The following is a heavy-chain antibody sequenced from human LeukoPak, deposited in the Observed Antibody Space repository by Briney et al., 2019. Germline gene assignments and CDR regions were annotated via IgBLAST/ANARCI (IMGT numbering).Heavy chain of an antibody. CDR2: INPNSGAT. V-gene: IGHV1-2*02. CDR1: GFTFTGYY. J-gene: IGHJ6*02. D-gene: IGHD3-10*01. CDR3: ARGDMVWGFSSFYGMGV. Sequence: ASVKVSCKASGFTFTGYYIHWLRQAPGQGLAWMGWINPNSGATDYAQKFQGRVTMTRDTSITTAYMELSRLKSDDTAVYYCARGDMVWGFSSFYGMGVWGQGTTVTVSS.